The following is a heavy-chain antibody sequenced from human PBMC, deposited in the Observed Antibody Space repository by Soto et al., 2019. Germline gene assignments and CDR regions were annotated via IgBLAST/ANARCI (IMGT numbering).Heavy chain of an antibody. J-gene: IGHJ5*02. V-gene: IGHV3-30-3*01. CDR1: GFTFSSYA. CDR3: ARGVVDYGDLMFDP. D-gene: IGHD4-17*01. CDR2: ISYDGSNK. Sequence: QVQLVESGGGVVQPGRSLRLSCAASGFTFSSYAMHWVRQAPGKGLEWVAVISYDGSNKYYADSVKGRFTISRDNSKNTLYLQMNSLRAADTAVYYCARGVVDYGDLMFDPWGQGTLVTVSS.